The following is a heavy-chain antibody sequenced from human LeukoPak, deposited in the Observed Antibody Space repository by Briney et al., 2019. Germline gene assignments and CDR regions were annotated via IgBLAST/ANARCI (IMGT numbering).Heavy chain of an antibody. D-gene: IGHD2-15*01. J-gene: IGHJ1*01. CDR1: GFTFSTYW. Sequence: GGSLRLSCEASGFTFSTYWMHWVRQTPGKGLVWVSRISRDGTTTTYADSVKGRFTISRDNSKNTLYLQMNSLRAEDTAVYYCASDSYSPEYFQHWGQGTLVTVSS. CDR3: ASDSYSPEYFQH. V-gene: IGHV3-74*01. CDR2: ISRDGTTT.